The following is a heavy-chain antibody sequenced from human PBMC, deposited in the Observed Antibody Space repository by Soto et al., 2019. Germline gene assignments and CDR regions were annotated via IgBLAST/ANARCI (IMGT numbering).Heavy chain of an antibody. CDR2: INAGNSNT. J-gene: IGHJ3*02. CDR1: GYTFTSYA. V-gene: IGHV1-3*01. CDR3: ARAIYCSGGSCYPPTFDI. Sequence: ASVKVSCKASGYTFTSYAMHWVRQAPGQRLEWMGWINAGNSNTKYSQKFQGRVTITRDTSASTAYMELSSLRSEDTAVYYCARAIYCSGGSCYPPTFDIWGQGTMVTVSS. D-gene: IGHD2-15*01.